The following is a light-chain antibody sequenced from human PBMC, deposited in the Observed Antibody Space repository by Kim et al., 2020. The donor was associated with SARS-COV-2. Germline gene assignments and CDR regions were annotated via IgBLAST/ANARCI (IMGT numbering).Light chain of an antibody. CDR1: QSVSSSY. CDR2: GAS. V-gene: IGKV3-20*01. CDR3: QQYGSSPWT. J-gene: IGKJ1*01. Sequence: SPGERATLSCRARQSVSSSYLAWYQQKPGQAPRLLIYGASSRATGIPDRCSGSGCGTDFTLTISRLEPEDFAVYYCQQYGSSPWTFGQGTKVDIK.